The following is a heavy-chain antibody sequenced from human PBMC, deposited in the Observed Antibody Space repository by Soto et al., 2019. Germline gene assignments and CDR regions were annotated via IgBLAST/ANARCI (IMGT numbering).Heavy chain of an antibody. J-gene: IGHJ4*02. CDR1: GCTFTGYY. CDR2: INPNSGGT. Sequence: ASVKVSCKASGCTFTGYYMHWVRQAPGQGLEWMGWINPNSGGTNYAQKFQGWVTMTRDTSISTAYMELSRLRSDDTAVYYCARGSSIAVAGSFFLNWGQVTLFTVPS. D-gene: IGHD6-19*01. CDR3: ARGSSIAVAGSFFLN. V-gene: IGHV1-2*04.